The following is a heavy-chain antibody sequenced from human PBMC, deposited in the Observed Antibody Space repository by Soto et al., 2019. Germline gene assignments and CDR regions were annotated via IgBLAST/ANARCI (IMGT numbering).Heavy chain of an antibody. CDR2: IWHDGSNK. CDR1: GFSFSSYS. D-gene: IGHD1-26*01. CDR3: ARAVGPFDY. Sequence: PGGSLRLSCAASGFSFSSYSMNWVRQAPGKGLEWVAVIWHDGSNKYYADSVKGRFTISRDNSKNTLYLEMNSLRAEDTAVYYCARAVGPFDYWGQGTLVTVSS. J-gene: IGHJ4*02. V-gene: IGHV3-33*08.